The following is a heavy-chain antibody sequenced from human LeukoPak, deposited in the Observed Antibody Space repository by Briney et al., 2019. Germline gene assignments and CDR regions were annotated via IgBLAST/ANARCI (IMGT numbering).Heavy chain of an antibody. CDR1: GFTVSSNY. CDR2: IYSGGST. J-gene: IGHJ4*02. D-gene: IGHD2-21*02. V-gene: IGHV3-66*01. CDR3: ARDRPVPVETGIPYFDL. Sequence: PGGSLRLSCAASGFTVSSNYMSWVRQAPGKGLEWVSVIYSGGSTYYADSVKGRFTISRDNSKNTLYLQMNSLRAEDRAVYYCARDRPVPVETGIPYFDLWGQGTLVTVSS.